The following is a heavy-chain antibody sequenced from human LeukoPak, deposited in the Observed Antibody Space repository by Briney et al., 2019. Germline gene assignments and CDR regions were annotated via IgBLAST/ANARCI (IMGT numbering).Heavy chain of an antibody. Sequence: ASVKVSCKASGYTLTSYGISWVRQAPGQGLEWMGWISAYNGNTNYAQKLQGRVTMTTDTSTSTAYMELRSLRSDDTAVYYCARVWGSADYYYYGMDVWGQGTTVTVSS. CDR2: ISAYNGNT. V-gene: IGHV1-18*01. J-gene: IGHJ6*02. CDR1: GYTLTSYG. CDR3: ARVWGSADYYYYGMDV. D-gene: IGHD3-16*01.